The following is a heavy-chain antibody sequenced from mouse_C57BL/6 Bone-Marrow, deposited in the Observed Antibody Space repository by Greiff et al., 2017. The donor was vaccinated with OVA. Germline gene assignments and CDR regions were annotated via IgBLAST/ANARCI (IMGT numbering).Heavy chain of an antibody. Sequence: VMLVESGAELVKPGASVKISCKASGYTFPDYYINWVKQRPGQGLEWIGKIGPGSGSTYYNEKFKGKATLTADKASSTAYMQISRLTSEDSAVYCGARKLGLGAHFDYWGQGTTLTVSS. D-gene: IGHD4-1*01. J-gene: IGHJ2*01. CDR2: IGPGSGST. V-gene: IGHV1-77*01. CDR1: GYTFPDYY. CDR3: ARKLGLGAHFDY.